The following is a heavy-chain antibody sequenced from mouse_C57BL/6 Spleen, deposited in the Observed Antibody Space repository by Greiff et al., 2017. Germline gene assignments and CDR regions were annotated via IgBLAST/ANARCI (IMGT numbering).Heavy chain of an antibody. CDR3: ARGYFGV. Sequence: QVQLQQPGAELVMPGASVKLSCKASGYTFTSYWMHWVKQRPGQGLEWIGEIDPSDSYTNYNQKFKGKSTLTVDKSSSTAYMQLSSLTSEDSAVYYCARGYFGVWGTGTTVTVSS. CDR2: IDPSDSYT. CDR1: GYTFTSYW. J-gene: IGHJ1*03. V-gene: IGHV1-69*01.